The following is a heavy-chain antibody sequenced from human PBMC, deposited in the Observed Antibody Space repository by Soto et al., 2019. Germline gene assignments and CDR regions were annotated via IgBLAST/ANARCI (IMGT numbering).Heavy chain of an antibody. D-gene: IGHD2-8*01. V-gene: IGHV3-48*01. CDR1: GFTFSRYS. Sequence: GGSLRLSCAASGFTFSRYSMNWVRQAPGKGLEWVSYISSSSNSIYYADSVKGRFTISRDNAKNSLHLQMNSLRSEDTAVYYCARSQLGYCTNGVCYTRRYFDSNDAFDIWGQGTMVTVSS. J-gene: IGHJ3*02. CDR3: ARSQLGYCTNGVCYTRRYFDSNDAFDI. CDR2: ISSSSNSI.